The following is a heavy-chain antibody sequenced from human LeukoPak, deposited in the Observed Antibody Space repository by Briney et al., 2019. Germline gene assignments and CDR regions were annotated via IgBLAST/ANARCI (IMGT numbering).Heavy chain of an antibody. CDR3: ARDGVLGYSRAKYNWFDP. J-gene: IGHJ5*02. CDR1: GYTFTSYY. CDR2: INPSGGST. V-gene: IGHV1-46*01. Sequence: ASVKVCCKASGYTFTSYYMHWVRQAPGQGLEWMGIINPSGGSTSYAQKFQGRVTMTRDMSTSTVYMELSSLRSEDTAGYYCARDGVLGYSRAKYNWFDPWGQGTLVTVSS. D-gene: IGHD2-8*01.